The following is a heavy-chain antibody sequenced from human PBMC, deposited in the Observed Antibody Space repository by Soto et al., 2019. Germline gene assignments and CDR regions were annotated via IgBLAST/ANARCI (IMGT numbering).Heavy chain of an antibody. CDR2: ISNSGGNT. CDR1: GYTFSSYA. Sequence: EVQLLESGGALVQPGGSLRLSCAASGYTFSSYAMTWVRQAPGKGLEWVSAISNSGGNTFHADSVKGRFTISRDNSKNTLYLQMNSLRAEDTAVYYCATDQRGVSAAARMDVWGQGTTVTVSS. D-gene: IGHD6-13*01. V-gene: IGHV3-23*01. CDR3: ATDQRGVSAAARMDV. J-gene: IGHJ6*02.